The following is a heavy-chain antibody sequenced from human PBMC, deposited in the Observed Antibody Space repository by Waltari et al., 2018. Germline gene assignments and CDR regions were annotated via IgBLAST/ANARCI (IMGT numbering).Heavy chain of an antibody. Sequence: VQLLESGGGLVQPGGSMRLSCAASGFSVSNDAMRWVRQVPGKGLEWVSAASDSGGSSYYADSVKGRFTISRDNSKNMLYLQMKYLSAEDTALYYCAKDLLPTGVFDYWGQGALVTVSS. V-gene: IGHV3-23*01. J-gene: IGHJ4*02. CDR1: GFSVSNDA. CDR2: ASDSGGSS. D-gene: IGHD3-10*01. CDR3: AKDLLPTGVFDY.